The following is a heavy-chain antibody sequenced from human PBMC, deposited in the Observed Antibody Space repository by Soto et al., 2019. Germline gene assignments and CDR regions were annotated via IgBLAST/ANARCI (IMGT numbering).Heavy chain of an antibody. D-gene: IGHD3-3*01. J-gene: IGHJ4*02. CDR1: GGSISSSSYY. V-gene: IGHV4-39*01. Sequence: SETLSLTCTVSGGSISSSSYYWGWIRQPPGKGLEWIGSIYYSGSTYYNPSLKSRVTISVDTSKNQFSLKLSSVTAADTAVYYCASVDSHYDFWSGYLYWGQGTLVTVSS. CDR2: IYYSGST. CDR3: ASVDSHYDFWSGYLY.